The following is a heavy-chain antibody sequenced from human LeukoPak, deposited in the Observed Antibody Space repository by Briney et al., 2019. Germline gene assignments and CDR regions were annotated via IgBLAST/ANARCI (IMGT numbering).Heavy chain of an antibody. J-gene: IGHJ4*02. V-gene: IGHV3-74*01. CDR2: IKDDGTT. CDR1: GFSFSTYW. Sequence: GGSLRLSCAASGFSFSTYWLHWVRQAPGKGLVWVSRIKDDGTTHYADSVKGRFTISRDNAKNTLYPQMNSLRAEDTGVYYCTTIRPDFWGRGTLVTVSS. CDR3: TTIRPDF. D-gene: IGHD5-12*01.